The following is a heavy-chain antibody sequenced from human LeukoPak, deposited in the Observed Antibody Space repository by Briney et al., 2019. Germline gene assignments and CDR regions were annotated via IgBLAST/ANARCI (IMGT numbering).Heavy chain of an antibody. V-gene: IGHV3-30*02. CDR1: GFTFSNYG. J-gene: IGHJ4*02. D-gene: IGHD3-3*01. CDR3: AKAGYDFWSGYSDY. CDR2: IRYDGSNK. Sequence: GGSLRLSCAASGFTFSNYGMHWVRQAPGKGLEWVAFIRYDGSNKYYADSVKGRFTISRGNSKNTLYLQMNSLRAEDTAVYYCAKAGYDFWSGYSDYWGQGTLVTVSS.